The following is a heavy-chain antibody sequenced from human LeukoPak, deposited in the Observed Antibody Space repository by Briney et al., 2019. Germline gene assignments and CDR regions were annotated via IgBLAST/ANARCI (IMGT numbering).Heavy chain of an antibody. CDR3: ARDDGDV. CDR1: GFTFSNYW. Sequence: QPGGSLRLSCVSSGFTFSNYWMKWVRQAPGKGLEWVASINEDGSGKFSVGSVKDRITISRDNTRNSLYLQINSLRAEDTAINDCARDDGDVWGTGTTVTVSS. CDR2: INEDGSGK. V-gene: IGHV3-7*01. J-gene: IGHJ6*04.